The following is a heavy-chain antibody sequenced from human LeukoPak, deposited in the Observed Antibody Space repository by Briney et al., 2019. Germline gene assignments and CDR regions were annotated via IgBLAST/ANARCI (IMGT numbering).Heavy chain of an antibody. J-gene: IGHJ4*02. CDR1: GYTFTGYY. D-gene: IGHD6-19*01. Sequence: ASVKVSCKASGYTFTGYYMHWVRQAPGQGLEWMGWINPNSGGTNCAQNFQGRVTMTRDTSMSTTYMELKRLRSDDTAVYYCARDLGISGWYAPPLGYFDYWGQGTLLTVSS. V-gene: IGHV1-2*02. CDR2: INPNSGGT. CDR3: ARDLGISGWYAPPLGYFDY.